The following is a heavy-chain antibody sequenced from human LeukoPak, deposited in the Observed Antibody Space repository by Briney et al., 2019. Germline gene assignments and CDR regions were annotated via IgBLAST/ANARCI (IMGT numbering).Heavy chain of an antibody. D-gene: IGHD1-26*01. CDR2: IYHSGST. J-gene: IGHJ4*02. V-gene: IGHV4-30-2*01. Sequence: PSETLSLTCTVSGGSISSGGYYWRWIRQPPGKGLEWIGYIYHSGSTYYNPSLKSRVTISVDRSKNQFSLKLSSVTAADTAVYYCAREAGAIDYWGQGTLVTVSS. CDR1: GGSISSGGYY. CDR3: AREAGAIDY.